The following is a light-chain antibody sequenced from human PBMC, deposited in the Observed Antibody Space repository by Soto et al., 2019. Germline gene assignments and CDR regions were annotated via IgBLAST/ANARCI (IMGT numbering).Light chain of an antibody. V-gene: IGLV2-14*01. CDR1: SSDVGGYNY. Sequence: QSVLTQPASVSGSPGQSITISCTGTSSDVGGYNYVSWYQQHPGKAPKLMIYEVSNRFSGSKSGNTASLTISGLQAEDEADYYCSSYTSSSTPWVFGGGTKLTVL. J-gene: IGLJ3*02. CDR3: SSYTSSSTPWV. CDR2: EV.